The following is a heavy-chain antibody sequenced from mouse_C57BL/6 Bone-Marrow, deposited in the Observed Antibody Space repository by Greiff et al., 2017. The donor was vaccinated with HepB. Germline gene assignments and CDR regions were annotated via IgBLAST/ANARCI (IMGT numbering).Heavy chain of an antibody. Sequence: EVKVVESVAELVRPGASVKLSCTASGFNIKNTYMHWVKQRPEQGLEWIGRIDPANGNTKYAPKFQGKATITADTSSNTAYLQLSSLTSEDTAIYYCAKGGHYGDWFAYWGQGTLVTVSA. V-gene: IGHV14-3*01. CDR1: GFNIKNTY. J-gene: IGHJ3*01. CDR2: IDPANGNT. CDR3: AKGGHYGDWFAY. D-gene: IGHD1-1*01.